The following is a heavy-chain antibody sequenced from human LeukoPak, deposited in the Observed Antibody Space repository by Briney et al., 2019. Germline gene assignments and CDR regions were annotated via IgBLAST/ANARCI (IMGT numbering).Heavy chain of an antibody. CDR1: GFTFSSYG. Sequence: GRSLRLSCAASGFTFSSYGMHWVRQAPGKGLEWVAVISYDGSSKYYANSPKGRFTISRDNSKNTLYLQMNSLRAEDTAVYYCAKEGYCSSTSCYFVDYWGQGTLVTVSS. CDR3: AKEGYCSSTSCYFVDY. J-gene: IGHJ4*02. D-gene: IGHD2-2*01. V-gene: IGHV3-30*18. CDR2: ISYDGSSK.